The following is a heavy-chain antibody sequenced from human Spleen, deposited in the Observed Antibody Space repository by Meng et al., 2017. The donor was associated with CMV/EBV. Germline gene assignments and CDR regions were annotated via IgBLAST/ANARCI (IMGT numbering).Heavy chain of an antibody. CDR3: ARTLRYCDEGRSHP. J-gene: IGHJ5*02. CDR2: ISGSGKTI. D-gene: IGHD3-9*01. CDR1: GFTFSNYE. V-gene: IGHV3-48*03. Sequence: SLKISCAASGFTFSNYEMNWVRQAPGKGLEWVSVISGSGKTIYYGDSVKGRFTISRDNAKNSLFLQMSSLRPEDTAVYYCARTLRYCDEGRSHPCGQGALVTVSS.